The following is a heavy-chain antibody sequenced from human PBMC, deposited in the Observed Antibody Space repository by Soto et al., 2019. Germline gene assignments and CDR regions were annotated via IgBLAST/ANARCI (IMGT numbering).Heavy chain of an antibody. Sequence: QVQLVESGGGVVQPGRSLRLSCAASGFIFSDYGMHWVRQAPGKGLEWVAVIWYDGCNKYYADSVKGRFTVSRDNSKNTLYLQMNGLRVEDTAVFYCARDPSHGSGSYLDSWGQGTLVTVSS. CDR3: ARDPSHGSGSYLDS. CDR1: GFIFSDYG. D-gene: IGHD3-10*01. V-gene: IGHV3-33*01. CDR2: IWYDGCNK. J-gene: IGHJ4*02.